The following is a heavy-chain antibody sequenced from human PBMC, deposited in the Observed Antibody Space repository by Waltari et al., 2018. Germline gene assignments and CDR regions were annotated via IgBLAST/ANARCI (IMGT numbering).Heavy chain of an antibody. D-gene: IGHD6-13*01. CDR2: IYYSGST. V-gene: IGHV4-39*07. J-gene: IGHJ4*02. CDR1: GGSISSSSYY. CDR3: ARVPHSSWYFDY. Sequence: QLQLQESGPGLVKPSETLSLTCTVSGGSISSSSYYWGWIRQPPGKGLEWIGSIYYSGSTYYNPSLKSRVTISVDTSKNQFSLKLSSVTAADTAVYYCARVPHSSWYFDYWGQGTLVTVSS.